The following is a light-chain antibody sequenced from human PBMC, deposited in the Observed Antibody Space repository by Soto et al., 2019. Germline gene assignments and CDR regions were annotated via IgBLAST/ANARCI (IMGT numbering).Light chain of an antibody. Sequence: ETVMTQSPATLYVSPGERATLSCRASQSVSTNIAWYQQKPGQAPRLPAYGASTRATGITARVSGSGSGTEFTLITGSLQSEDFALYHCQQYNNWPRTFGQGTKVEIK. CDR1: QSVSTN. CDR3: QQYNNWPRT. V-gene: IGKV3-15*01. CDR2: GAS. J-gene: IGKJ1*01.